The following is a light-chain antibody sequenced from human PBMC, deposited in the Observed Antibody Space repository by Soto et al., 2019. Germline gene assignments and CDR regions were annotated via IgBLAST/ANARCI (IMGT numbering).Light chain of an antibody. CDR1: QDISNS. J-gene: IGKJ5*01. Sequence: DIQMTQSPSSLSASVGDRVTITCQASQDISNSLNWYQQKPGKAPKLLVYDASSLESGVPSRFSGSGSGTEFTLTISSLQPDDFATYYCQQYNSYSAFGQGTRLEI. CDR3: QQYNSYSA. CDR2: DAS. V-gene: IGKV1-5*01.